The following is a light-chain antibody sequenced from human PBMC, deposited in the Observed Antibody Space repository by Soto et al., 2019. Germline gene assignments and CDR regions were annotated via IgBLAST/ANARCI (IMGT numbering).Light chain of an antibody. CDR2: SNN. J-gene: IGLJ3*02. CDR3: AAWDDGFLWV. Sequence: QSVLTQPPSASGAPGQRVTISCSGSASNIGSNSVNWYQQLPGTAPRLLIYSNNQRPSGVPDRFSGSKSGTSASLAISGLQSEDEAEYYCAAWDDGFLWVFGGGTKLTVL. V-gene: IGLV1-44*01. CDR1: ASNIGSNS.